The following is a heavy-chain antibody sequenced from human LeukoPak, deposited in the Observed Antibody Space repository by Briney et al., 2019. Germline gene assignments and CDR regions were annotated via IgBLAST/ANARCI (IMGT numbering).Heavy chain of an antibody. CDR2: VIPIFGTA. D-gene: IGHD2-2*02. CDR1: GGTFSSYA. V-gene: IGHV1-69*13. CDR3: ARAVVPAATPDAFDI. J-gene: IGHJ3*02. Sequence: SVKVSCKASGGTFSSYAISWVRQAPGQGLEWMGGVIPIFGTANYAQKFQGRVTITADESTSTAYMELSSLRSEDTAVYYCARAVVPAATPDAFDIWGQGTMVTVSS.